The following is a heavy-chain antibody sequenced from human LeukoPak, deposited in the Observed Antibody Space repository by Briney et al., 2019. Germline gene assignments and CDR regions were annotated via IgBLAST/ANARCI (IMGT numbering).Heavy chain of an antibody. J-gene: IGHJ4*02. CDR1: GYTFTGYC. D-gene: IGHD1-20*01. CDR2: FDPEQGET. Sequence: ASVKVSCKASGYTFTGYCMHWVRQAPGKGLEWMGGFDPEQGETIYAQEFQGRVSMPEDTSTDTAYMELSSLRSEDTAVYYCATDLTGTTTGHYWGQGTLVIVSS. V-gene: IGHV1-24*01. CDR3: ATDLTGTTTGHY.